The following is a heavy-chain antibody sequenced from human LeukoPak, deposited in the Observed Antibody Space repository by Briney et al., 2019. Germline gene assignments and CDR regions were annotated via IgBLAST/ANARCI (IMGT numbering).Heavy chain of an antibody. D-gene: IGHD7-27*01. CDR3: ARLQGRWGGRYYYYYGMDV. CDR1: GYSFTSYW. V-gene: IGHV5-51*01. J-gene: IGHJ6*02. Sequence: PGESLKISCKGSGYSFTSYWIGWVRQMPGKGLEWMGIIYPGDSDTRYSPSFQGQVTISADKSISTAYLQWSSLKAPDTAMYYCARLQGRWGGRYYYYYGMDVWGQGTTVTVSS. CDR2: IYPGDSDT.